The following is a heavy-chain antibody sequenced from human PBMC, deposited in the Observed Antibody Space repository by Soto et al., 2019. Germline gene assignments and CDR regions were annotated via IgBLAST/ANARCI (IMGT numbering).Heavy chain of an antibody. CDR1: GFTFSTYT. V-gene: IGHV3-21*05. CDR3: ARERGGYYFDY. J-gene: IGHJ4*02. CDR2: IGARTGDI. Sequence: GGSLRLSCAASGFTFSTYTMSWVRQAPGKGLEWVSYIGARTGDIKYADSVKGRLTMSRDNAKNSLYLEMNSLRAEDTAVYYCARERGGYYFDYWGLGTLVTVSS. D-gene: IGHD3-22*01.